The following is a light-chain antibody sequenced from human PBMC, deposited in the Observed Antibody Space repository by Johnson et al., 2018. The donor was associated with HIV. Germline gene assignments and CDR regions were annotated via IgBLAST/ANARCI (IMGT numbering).Light chain of an antibody. J-gene: IGLJ1*01. CDR2: ENN. CDR1: SSDMGNYA. V-gene: IGLV1-51*02. CDR3: GTWDSSLSASYV. Sequence: QSVLTQPPSVSAAPGQKVTISCSGSSSDMGNYAVSWYQQLPGTAPKLLIYENNKRPSGIPDRFSGSKSGTSATLGITGLQTGDEADDYCGTWDSSLSASYVFGTGTKVTVL.